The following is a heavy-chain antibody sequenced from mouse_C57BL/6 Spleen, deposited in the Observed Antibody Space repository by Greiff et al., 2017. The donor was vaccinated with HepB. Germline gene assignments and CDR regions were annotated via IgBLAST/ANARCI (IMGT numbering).Heavy chain of an antibody. V-gene: IGHV5-9-1*02. CDR1: GFTFSSYA. CDR3: TRGGADYYGSSYFDY. CDR2: ISSGGDYI. J-gene: IGHJ2*01. Sequence: EVHLVESGEGLVKPGGSLKLSCAASGFTFSSYAMSWVRQTPEKRLEWVAYISSGGDYIYYADTVKGRFTISRDNARNTLYLQMSSLKSEDTAMYYCTRGGADYYGSSYFDYWGQGTTLTVSS. D-gene: IGHD1-1*01.